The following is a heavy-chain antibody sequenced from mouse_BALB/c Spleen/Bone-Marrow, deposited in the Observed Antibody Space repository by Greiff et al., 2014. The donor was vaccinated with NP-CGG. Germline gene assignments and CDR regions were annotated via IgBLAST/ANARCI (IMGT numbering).Heavy chain of an antibody. CDR2: IDPYSGST. Sequence: EVQLQQSGPELEKPGASVRISCKASGYSFTGYNINWVRQSNGKSLEWVGYIDPYSGSTSYYQRFKDRATLTVDKSSSTAYMQLKSLTSEDCAVYYCARSLLRRDALDYWGQGTSVTVSS. CDR3: ARSLLRRDALDY. J-gene: IGHJ4*01. CDR1: GYSFTGYN. V-gene: IGHV1-39*01. D-gene: IGHD2-12*01.